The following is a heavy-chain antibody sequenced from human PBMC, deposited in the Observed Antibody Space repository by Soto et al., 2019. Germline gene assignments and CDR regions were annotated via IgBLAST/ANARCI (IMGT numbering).Heavy chain of an antibody. CDR2: ISSSSSYI. V-gene: IGHV3-21*06. CDR1: GFTFSSYS. J-gene: IGHJ4*02. D-gene: IGHD3-22*01. Sequence: PGGSLRLSCAASGFTFSSYSMNWVRQAPGKGLEWISSISSSSSYIYYADSVKGRFTISRDNAKNSLYLQMNSLRDEDTAVYYCARELGEIDYDSSGRVNYWGQGILVTVSS. CDR3: ARELGEIDYDSSGRVNY.